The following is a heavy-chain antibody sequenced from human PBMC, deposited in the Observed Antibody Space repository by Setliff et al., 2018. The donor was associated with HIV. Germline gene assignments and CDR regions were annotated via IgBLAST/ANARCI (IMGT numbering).Heavy chain of an antibody. CDR3: ARARTDHYDIGRRSHYYIDV. CDR2: MNPGSRNT. J-gene: IGHJ6*03. CDR1: GYTFTNYD. V-gene: IGHV1-8*02. Sequence: ASVKVSCKPSGYTFTNYDINWVRQAAGQGLEWMGWMNPGSRNTGYAQRLEGSVTMTWDTSISTAYMELNNVKFEDTAVYYCARARTDHYDIGRRSHYYIDVWARGATVTVSS. D-gene: IGHD3-22*01.